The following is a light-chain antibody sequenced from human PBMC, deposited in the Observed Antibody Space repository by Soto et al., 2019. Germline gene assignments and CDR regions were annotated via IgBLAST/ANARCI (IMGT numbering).Light chain of an antibody. CDR2: STN. V-gene: IGLV8-61*01. J-gene: IGLJ3*02. CDR3: VLYMGSGIWV. CDR1: SGSVSTSYY. Sequence: VVTQEPSFSVSPGGTVTLTCGLSSGSVSTSYYPSWYQQTPGQAPRTLIYSTNTRSSGVPDRFSGSILGNKAALTITGAQADDESDYYCVLYMGSGIWVFGGGTKLTVL.